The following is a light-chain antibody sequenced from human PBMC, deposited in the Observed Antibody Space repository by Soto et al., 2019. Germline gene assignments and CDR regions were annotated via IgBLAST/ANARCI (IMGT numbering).Light chain of an antibody. V-gene: IGKV2-28*01. CDR3: MQALQSHT. J-gene: IGKJ2*01. Sequence: DIVMTQSPLSLPVTPGEPASISCRSSQSLLYSNGYNYLDWYLQKPGQSPQLLIYLGSNRASGGPXXFSGSGSGTDFTLKISRVEAEDVGVYYCMQALQSHTFGQGTKLEIK. CDR2: LGS. CDR1: QSLLYSNGYNY.